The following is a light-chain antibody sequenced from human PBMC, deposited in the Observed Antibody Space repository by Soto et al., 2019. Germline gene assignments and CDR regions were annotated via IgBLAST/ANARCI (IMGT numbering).Light chain of an antibody. CDR3: QKRSKGAT. CDR2: DAS. J-gene: IGKJ3*01. Sequence: EIVLTQSPATLSLSPGERATLSCRASQSVDTYLVWYQQKPGQAPRLLIYDASNRPTGVPARFSGSGSGTDFTLTISRLETEDFAVYYGQKRSKGATFGPGTKVDIK. V-gene: IGKV3-11*01. CDR1: QSVDTY.